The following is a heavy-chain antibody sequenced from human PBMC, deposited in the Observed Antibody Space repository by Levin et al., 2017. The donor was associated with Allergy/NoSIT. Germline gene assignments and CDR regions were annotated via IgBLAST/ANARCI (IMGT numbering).Heavy chain of an antibody. CDR3: ARDLYGSGSYYYGMDG. D-gene: IGHD3-10*01. J-gene: IGHJ6*02. V-gene: IGHV1-2*02. Sequence: ASVKVSCKASGYTFTGYYMHWVRQAPGQGLEWMGWINPNSGGTNYAQKFQGRVTMTRDTSISTAYMELSRLRSDDTAVYYCARDLYGSGSYYYGMDGWGQGTTVTVSS. CDR1: GYTFTGYY. CDR2: INPNSGGT.